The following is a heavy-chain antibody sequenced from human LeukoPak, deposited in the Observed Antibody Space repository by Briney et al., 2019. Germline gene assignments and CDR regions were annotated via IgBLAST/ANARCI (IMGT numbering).Heavy chain of an antibody. J-gene: IGHJ2*01. D-gene: IGHD1-20*01. CDR2: IGGSNGIT. V-gene: IGHV3-23*01. CDR3: ARRYKWKAFDL. Sequence: TGGSLRLSCAASRFTFNSYAMSWVRQAPGKGLEWVSVIGGSNGITFYADSVEGRFTISRDNSKNTLYLQMNSLRAEDTAIYYCARRYKWKAFDLWGRGTLVTVSS. CDR1: RFTFNSYA.